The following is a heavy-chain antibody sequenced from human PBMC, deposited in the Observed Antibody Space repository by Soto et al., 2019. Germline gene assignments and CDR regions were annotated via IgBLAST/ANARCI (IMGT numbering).Heavy chain of an antibody. CDR3: AKDPSLAYHFHGMDV. Sequence: QVQLVESGGGVVQPRRSLRLSCAASGFTFSSYAMHWVRQAPGKGLEWVAVISYDGSNKYYADSVKGRFTISRDNSKNTLYLQMYSVRAEDTAVYYCAKDPSLAYHFHGMDVWGQGTTVTVSS. D-gene: IGHD3-3*02. CDR2: ISYDGSNK. V-gene: IGHV3-30*04. J-gene: IGHJ6*02. CDR1: GFTFSSYA.